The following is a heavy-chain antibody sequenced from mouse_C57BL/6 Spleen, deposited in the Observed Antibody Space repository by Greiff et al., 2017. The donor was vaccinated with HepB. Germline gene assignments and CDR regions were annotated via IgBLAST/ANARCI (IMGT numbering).Heavy chain of an antibody. CDR2: FYPGSGSI. CDR1: GYTFTEYT. Sequence: VKLMESGAELVKPGASVKLSCKASGYTFTEYTIHWVKQRSGQGLEWIGWFYPGSGSIKYNEKFKDKATLTADKSSSTVYMELSRLTSEDSAVYFCARHEEGYGNYAWFAYWGQGTLVTVSA. D-gene: IGHD2-1*01. J-gene: IGHJ3*01. CDR3: ARHEEGYGNYAWFAY. V-gene: IGHV1-62-2*01.